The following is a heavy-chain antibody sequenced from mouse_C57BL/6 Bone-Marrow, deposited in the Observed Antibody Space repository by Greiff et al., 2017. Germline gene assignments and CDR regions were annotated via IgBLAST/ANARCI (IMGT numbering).Heavy chain of an antibody. Sequence: QVQLQPPGAELVKPGASVKLSCKASGYTFTSYWMHWVKQRPGRGLEWIGRIYPNSGGTKYNEKFKSKATLTVDKPSSTAYMQLSSLTSEDSAVYYCARSRQLRLPWFAYWGQGTLVTVSA. V-gene: IGHV1-72*01. CDR3: ARSRQLRLPWFAY. CDR2: IYPNSGGT. CDR1: GYTFTSYW. D-gene: IGHD3-2*02. J-gene: IGHJ3*01.